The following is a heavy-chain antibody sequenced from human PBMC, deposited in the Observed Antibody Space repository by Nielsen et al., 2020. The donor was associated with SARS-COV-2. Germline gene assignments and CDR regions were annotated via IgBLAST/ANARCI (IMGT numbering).Heavy chain of an antibody. CDR1: GYSFTSHW. Sequence: SCKGSGYSFTSHWITWVRQMPGKGLEWMGRIDPSDSYVDYSPSFQGHVAISADKSISTAYLRWSSLKASDTAMYYCARYASEYYYYYYMDVWGTVTTVTVPS. D-gene: IGHD2-2*01. CDR3: ARYASEYYYYYYMDV. J-gene: IGHJ6*03. V-gene: IGHV5-10-1*01. CDR2: IDPSDSYV.